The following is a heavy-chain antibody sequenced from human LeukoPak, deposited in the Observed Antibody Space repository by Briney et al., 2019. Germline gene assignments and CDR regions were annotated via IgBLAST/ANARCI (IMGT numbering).Heavy chain of an antibody. CDR1: GGSISSSSYY. CDR2: IYYSGST. V-gene: IGHV4-39*01. Sequence: SETLSLTCTVSGGSISSSSYYWGWIRQPPGKELVWIGGIYYSGSTYYNPSLKRRVPISVDTAKNQFSLKLSSVTAADTAVYYCARHSAGKNAFDIWGQGTMVAVSS. J-gene: IGHJ3*02. CDR3: ARHSAGKNAFDI.